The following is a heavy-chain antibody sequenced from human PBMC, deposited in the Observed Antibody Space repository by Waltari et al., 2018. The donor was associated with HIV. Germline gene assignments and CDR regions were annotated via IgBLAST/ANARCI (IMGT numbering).Heavy chain of an antibody. CDR3: ARGIELWSPFDY. V-gene: IGHV3-48*02. CDR1: GFTFSDCS. D-gene: IGHD5-18*01. CDR2: IRSSGRTI. Sequence: EVQLVESGGGLIQPGGSLRLSCAPSGFTFSDCSLNWVRQAPGKGLEWISFIRSSGRTIYYADSVKGRFTRSRDNAKNSLGLQMNSLRDEDTAVYYCARGIELWSPFDYWGQGTLVTVSS. J-gene: IGHJ4*02.